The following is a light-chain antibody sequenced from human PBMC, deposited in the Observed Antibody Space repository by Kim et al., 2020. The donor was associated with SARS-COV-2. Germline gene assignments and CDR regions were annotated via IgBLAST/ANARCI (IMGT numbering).Light chain of an antibody. Sequence: EIVMTQSPATLSVSPGERATLSCRASQSVSSNLAWYQQKPGQAPRLLIYGASTRATGIPARFSGSGSGTEFTLTISRLEPEDFAVYYCQQYVGSPTFGQGTKVDIK. CDR2: GAS. J-gene: IGKJ2*01. CDR1: QSVSSN. CDR3: QQYVGSPT. V-gene: IGKV3-15*01.